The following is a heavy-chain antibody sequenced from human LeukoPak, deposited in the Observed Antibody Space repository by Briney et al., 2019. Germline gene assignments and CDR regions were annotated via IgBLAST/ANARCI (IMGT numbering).Heavy chain of an antibody. CDR2: ISSSSSYI. Sequence: GGSLRLSCAASGFTFSSYSMNWVRQAPGKGLEWVSSISSSSSYIYYADSVKGRFTISRDNAKNSLYLQMNSLRAEDTAVCYCAGSRDGYNYRGDYWGQGTLVTVSS. D-gene: IGHD5-24*01. CDR1: GFTFSSYS. CDR3: AGSRDGYNYRGDY. V-gene: IGHV3-21*01. J-gene: IGHJ4*02.